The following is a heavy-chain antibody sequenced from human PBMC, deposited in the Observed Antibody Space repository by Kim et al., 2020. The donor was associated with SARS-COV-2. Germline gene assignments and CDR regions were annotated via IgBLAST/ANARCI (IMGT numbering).Heavy chain of an antibody. Sequence: KSRFTITRDNAKDSLYLQMNSLRAEDTAVYYCARDRGGIQTYYYYYGMDVWGQGTTVTVSS. J-gene: IGHJ6*02. D-gene: IGHD5-18*01. V-gene: IGHV3-11*06. CDR3: ARDRGGIQTYYYYYGMDV.